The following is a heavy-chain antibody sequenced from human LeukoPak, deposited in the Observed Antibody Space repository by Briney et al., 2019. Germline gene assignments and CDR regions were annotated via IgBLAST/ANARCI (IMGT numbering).Heavy chain of an antibody. D-gene: IGHD3-16*01. V-gene: IGHV3-30*18. CDR3: AKDLSYLADAFDI. CDR1: GFTFSSYG. Sequence: PGGSLRLSCAASGFTFSSYGMHWVRQAPGKGLEWVAVISYDGSNKYYADFVKGRFTISRDNSKNTLYLQMNSLRAEDTAVYYCAKDLSYLADAFDIWGQGTMVTVSS. J-gene: IGHJ3*02. CDR2: ISYDGSNK.